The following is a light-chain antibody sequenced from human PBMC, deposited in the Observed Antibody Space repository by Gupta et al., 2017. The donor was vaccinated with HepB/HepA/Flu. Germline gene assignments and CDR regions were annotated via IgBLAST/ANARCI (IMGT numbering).Light chain of an antibody. J-gene: IGLJ3*02. CDR1: SSDVGNYNY. CDR3: SSYAGNNIWV. V-gene: IGLV2-8*01. CDR2: EVT. Sequence: QSALPQPPSASGSPGQSVTISCTGTSSDVGNYNYVSWYQQLPGKAPKLMIYEVTNRPSGVPDRFSGSKSGNTASLTVSGLQAEDEADYYCSSYAGNNIWVFGGGTKLTV.